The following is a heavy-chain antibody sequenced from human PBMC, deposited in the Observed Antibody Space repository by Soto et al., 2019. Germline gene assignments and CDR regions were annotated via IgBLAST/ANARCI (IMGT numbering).Heavy chain of an antibody. CDR2: ISYDGSNK. J-gene: IGHJ4*02. CDR3: AKDLYDYVWGTYPPDY. Sequence: QVQLVESGGGVVQPGRSLRLSCVASGFTFSSYGMHWVRQAPGKGLEWVAVISYDGSNKYYADSVKGQFTISRDNSKNTLLLQMNSLRPEDTAVYYCAKDLYDYVWGTYPPDYWGQGTLVTVSS. V-gene: IGHV3-30*18. CDR1: GFTFSSYG. D-gene: IGHD3-16*02.